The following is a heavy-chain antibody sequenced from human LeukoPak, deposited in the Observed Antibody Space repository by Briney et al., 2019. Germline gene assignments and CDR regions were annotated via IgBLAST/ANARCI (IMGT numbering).Heavy chain of an antibody. CDR1: GGSISSYY. V-gene: IGHV4-4*07. D-gene: IGHD3-22*01. Sequence: SETLSLTCTVSGGSISSYYWSWIRQPAGKGLEWVGRIYTSGSTNYNPSLKSRVTISVDTSKNQFSLKLSSLTAADTAVYYCARADPFFYDSSGHRAFDIWGQGTMVTVSS. CDR3: ARADPFFYDSSGHRAFDI. CDR2: IYTSGST. J-gene: IGHJ3*02.